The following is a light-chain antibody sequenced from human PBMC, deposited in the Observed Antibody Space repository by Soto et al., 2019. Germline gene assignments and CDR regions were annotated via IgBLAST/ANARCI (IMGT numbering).Light chain of an antibody. CDR3: SSYTSSRTEV. V-gene: IGLV2-14*01. Sequence: QSALTQPASVSGSPGQSITISCTGTSSDVGAYSYVSWYQQHPGKAPKLIIYDVSDRPSGISNRFSGSKSDNTASLTISGLQAEDEAEYYCSSYTSSRTEVFGTGTKVTVL. CDR1: SSDVGAYSY. J-gene: IGLJ1*01. CDR2: DVS.